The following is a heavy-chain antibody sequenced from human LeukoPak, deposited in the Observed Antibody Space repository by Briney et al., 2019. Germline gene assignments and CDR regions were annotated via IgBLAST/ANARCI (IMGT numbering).Heavy chain of an antibody. Sequence: SETLSLTCTVSGVSISRYYWSWVRQPPGKGLEWIGYVYYSGSTNYNPSLKSRLPISVDTSKNQFSLKLSSVTAADTAVYYCVAYGGFRAFDVWGQGTMVTVSS. D-gene: IGHD4-23*01. V-gene: IGHV4-59*08. J-gene: IGHJ3*01. CDR2: VYYSGST. CDR3: VAYGGFRAFDV. CDR1: GVSISRYY.